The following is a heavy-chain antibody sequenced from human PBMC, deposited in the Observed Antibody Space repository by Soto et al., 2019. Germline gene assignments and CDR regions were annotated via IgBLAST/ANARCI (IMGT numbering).Heavy chain of an antibody. CDR2: ISYDGSNK. D-gene: IGHD4-17*01. CDR3: AKEPISDYGGMDY. J-gene: IGHJ4*02. Sequence: GGSLRLSCAASGFTFSSYGMHWVRQAPGKGLEWVAVISYDGSNKYYADSVKGRFTISRDNSKNTLYLQMNSLRAEDTAVYYCAKEPISDYGGMDYWGQGTLVTVSS. V-gene: IGHV3-30*18. CDR1: GFTFSSYG.